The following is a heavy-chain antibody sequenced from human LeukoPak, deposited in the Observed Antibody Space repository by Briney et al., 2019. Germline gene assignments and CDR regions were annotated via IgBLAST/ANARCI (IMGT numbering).Heavy chain of an antibody. CDR1: GFTFSTST. Sequence: GGSLRLSCAASGFTFSTSTMHWVRQAPGKGLEWVAVISYDGSNKFYADSVKGRFAISRDNSKDTLYLQMNSLRGYDSAVYYCARPLSNGYFHDSGGYYPYAMDVWGQGTTVTVSS. CDR2: ISYDGSNK. V-gene: IGHV3-30*09. D-gene: IGHD3-22*01. J-gene: IGHJ6*02. CDR3: ARPLSNGYFHDSGGYYPYAMDV.